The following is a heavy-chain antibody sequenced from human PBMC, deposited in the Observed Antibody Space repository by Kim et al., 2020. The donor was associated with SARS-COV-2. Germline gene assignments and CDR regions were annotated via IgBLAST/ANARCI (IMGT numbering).Heavy chain of an antibody. CDR2: ISGSGGST. V-gene: IGHV3-23*01. Sequence: GGSLRLSCAASGLTFSSYAMSWVRQAPGKGLEWVSAISGSGGSTYYADSVKGRFTISRDNSKNTLYLQMNSLRAEDTAVYYCAKTVRDDFWSGYSNYYYYGMDVWGQGTTVTVSS. J-gene: IGHJ6*02. D-gene: IGHD3-3*01. CDR3: AKTVRDDFWSGYSNYYYYGMDV. CDR1: GLTFSSYA.